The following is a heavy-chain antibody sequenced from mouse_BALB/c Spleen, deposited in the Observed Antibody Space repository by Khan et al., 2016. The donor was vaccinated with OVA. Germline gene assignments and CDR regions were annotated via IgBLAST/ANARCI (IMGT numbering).Heavy chain of an antibody. CDR3: GRGRYYGSNPLMDY. Sequence: QIQLVQSGAELVKPGASVNLSCKASDYTFTSYDINWVRQGPEQGLEWIGWIFPGNGNIKYNEKFKGKATLTTDKSSTTAYMQLSRLTSEDSAVYFCGRGRYYGSNPLMDYWGQGTSVTVSS. J-gene: IGHJ4*01. CDR1: DYTFTSYD. V-gene: IGHV1S56*01. CDR2: IFPGNGNI. D-gene: IGHD1-1*01.